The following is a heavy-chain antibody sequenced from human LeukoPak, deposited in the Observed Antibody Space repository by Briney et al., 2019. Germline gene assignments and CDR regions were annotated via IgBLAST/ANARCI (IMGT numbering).Heavy chain of an antibody. Sequence: PSETLSLTCAVYGGSFSGYYWSWIRQPPGKGLEWIGEINHSGSTNYNPSLKSRVTISVDTSKNQFSLKLSSVTSADTAVYYCARGGGQYYDFWSGYYPFDYWGQGTLVTVSS. V-gene: IGHV4-34*01. CDR2: INHSGST. D-gene: IGHD3-3*01. J-gene: IGHJ4*02. CDR1: GGSFSGYY. CDR3: ARGGGQYYDFWSGYYPFDY.